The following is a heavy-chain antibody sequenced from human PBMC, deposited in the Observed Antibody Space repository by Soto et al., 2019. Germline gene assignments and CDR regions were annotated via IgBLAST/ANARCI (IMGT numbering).Heavy chain of an antibody. Sequence: QVQLVQSGDEVKKPGASVKVSCKASGYIFVNYGIAWVRRAPGQGLEWMGWISPYTGNTHSATEVQGRLTMTTDTSTSTAYMDLGSLTSADTAGYYCVMVDNHVTPTPQEVWGQGTTVTVSS. CDR2: ISPYTGNT. J-gene: IGHJ6*02. D-gene: IGHD5-12*01. CDR1: GYIFVNYG. V-gene: IGHV1-18*01. CDR3: VMVDNHVTPTPQEV.